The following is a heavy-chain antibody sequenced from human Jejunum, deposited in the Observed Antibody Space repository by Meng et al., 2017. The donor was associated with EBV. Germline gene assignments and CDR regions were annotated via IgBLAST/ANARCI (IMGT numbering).Heavy chain of an antibody. D-gene: IGHD4-11*01. CDR1: GDSTSSSHW. CDR2: MHPGGST. CDR3: AKSNDYSLNS. J-gene: IGHJ4*02. Sequence: VQLQESGPGLVKPSGTLSLTCAVSGDSTSSSHWWSWVRQPPGKGLEWIGEMHPGGSTNYNPSLKSRVTISVDNSKNQFSLKLTSVTAADTAAYYCAKSNDYSLNSWGQGTLVTVSS. V-gene: IGHV4-4*02.